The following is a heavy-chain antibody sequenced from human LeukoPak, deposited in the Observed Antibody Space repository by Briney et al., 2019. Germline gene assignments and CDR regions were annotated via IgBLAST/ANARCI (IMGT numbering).Heavy chain of an antibody. CDR1: GFTFSSYS. J-gene: IGHJ6*03. CDR3: ARSGGTTVVTRAYYYYMDV. D-gene: IGHD4-23*01. V-gene: IGHV3-21*04. CDR2: ISSSSSYI. Sequence: PGGSLRLSCAASGFTFSSYSMNWVRQAPGKGLEWVSSISSSSSYIYYADSVKGRFTISRDNAKNSLYLQMNSLRAEDTALYYCARSGGTTVVTRAYYYYMDVWGKGTTVTVSS.